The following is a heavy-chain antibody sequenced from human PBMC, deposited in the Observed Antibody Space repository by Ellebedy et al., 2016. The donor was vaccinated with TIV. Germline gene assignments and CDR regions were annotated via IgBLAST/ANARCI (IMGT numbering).Heavy chain of an antibody. Sequence: ASVKVSXXASGCTFTSPAFSMVRQPPAQGLECVGGIMLFFGTANSAQKFQVRVTITADKSTSTAYMELSSLRSEDTAVYYCKRLFGAIYYYGMDVWGQGTTVTVSS. V-gene: IGHV1-69*06. D-gene: IGHD3-3*01. J-gene: IGHJ6*02. CDR3: KRLFGAIYYYGMDV. CDR1: GCTFTSPA. CDR2: IMLFFGTA.